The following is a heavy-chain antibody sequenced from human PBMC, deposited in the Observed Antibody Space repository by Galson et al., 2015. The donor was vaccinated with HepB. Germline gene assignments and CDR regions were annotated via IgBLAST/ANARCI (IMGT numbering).Heavy chain of an antibody. V-gene: IGHV3-11*01. D-gene: IGHD6-13*01. CDR3: ARDSQGAAAGY. CDR2: ISSSDSTI. Sequence: SLRLSCAASGFTFNDFYITWIRQAPGKGLEWVSYISSSDSTIYYADSVKGRFTFSRDNAKNSLYLQMNSLRAEDTAVYYCARDSQGAAAGYWGQGTLVTVSS. J-gene: IGHJ4*02. CDR1: GFTFNDFY.